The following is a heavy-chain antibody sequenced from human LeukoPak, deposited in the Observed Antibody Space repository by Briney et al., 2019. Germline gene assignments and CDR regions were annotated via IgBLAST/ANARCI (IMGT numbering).Heavy chain of an antibody. Sequence: GRSLRLSCAASGFTFDDYAMHWVRQAPGKGLEGVSGISWNSGSIGYADSVKGRFTISRDNAKNSLYLQMNSLRAEDTALYYCAKWSARQVGMWLHDLRAFDIWGQGTMVTVSS. CDR1: GFTFDDYA. D-gene: IGHD5-12*01. J-gene: IGHJ3*02. V-gene: IGHV3-9*01. CDR2: ISWNSGSI. CDR3: AKWSARQVGMWLHDLRAFDI.